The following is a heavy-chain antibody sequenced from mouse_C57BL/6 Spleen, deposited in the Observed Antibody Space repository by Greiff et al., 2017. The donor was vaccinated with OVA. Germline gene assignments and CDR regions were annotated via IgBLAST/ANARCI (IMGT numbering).Heavy chain of an antibody. D-gene: IGHD2-4*01. CDR1: GFTFSSYA. J-gene: IGHJ2*01. CDR3: ARDYYDYDGDYFDY. V-gene: IGHV5-4*01. CDR2: ISDGGSYT. Sequence: EVMLVESGGGLVKPGGSLKLSCAASGFTFSSYAMSWVRQTPEKRLEWVATISDGGSYTYYPDNVKGRFTISRDNAKNNLYLQMSHLKSEDTAMYYCARDYYDYDGDYFDYWGQGTTLTVSS.